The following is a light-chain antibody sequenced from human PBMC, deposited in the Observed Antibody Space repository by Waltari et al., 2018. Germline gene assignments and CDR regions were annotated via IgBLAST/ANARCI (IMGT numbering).Light chain of an antibody. Sequence: DIQMTQSPSTLSASVGDRVIITCRASQRISTWLTWYQQKPGKAPKLLIFAASSLQTGVPYRFIGSGSGTEFTLTINRLQPDDFATYYCQQHDNPPYTFGQGTKLAIK. J-gene: IGKJ2*01. CDR1: QRISTW. V-gene: IGKV1-5*01. CDR2: AAS. CDR3: QQHDNPPYT.